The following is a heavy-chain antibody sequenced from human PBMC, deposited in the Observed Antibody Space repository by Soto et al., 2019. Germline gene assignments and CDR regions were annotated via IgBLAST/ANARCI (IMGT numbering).Heavy chain of an antibody. V-gene: IGHV1-18*01. J-gene: IGHJ4*02. Sequence: ASVKVSCKASGYTFTSYGISWVRQAPGQGLEWMGWISAYNGNTNYAQKLQGRDTMTTDTFTSTAYMELRSLRSDDTAVYYCARGRPDYIWGSYHYYLDYWGQGTLVTVSS. CDR3: ARGRPDYIWGSYHYYLDY. CDR2: ISAYNGNT. CDR1: GYTFTSYG. D-gene: IGHD3-16*02.